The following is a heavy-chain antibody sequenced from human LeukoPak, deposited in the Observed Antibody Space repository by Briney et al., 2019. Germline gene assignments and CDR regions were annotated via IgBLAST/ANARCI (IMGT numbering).Heavy chain of an antibody. CDR2: IYYSGST. J-gene: IGHJ4*02. V-gene: IGHV4-30-4*01. D-gene: IGHD5-24*01. CDR1: GGSISSGDYY. CDR3: ARDSMATIRFDY. Sequence: PSETLSLTCTVSGGSISSGDYYWSWIPQPPGKGLEWIGYIYYSGSTYYNPSLKSRVTISVDTSKNQFSLKLSSVTAADAAVYYCARDSMATIRFDYWGQGTLVTVSS.